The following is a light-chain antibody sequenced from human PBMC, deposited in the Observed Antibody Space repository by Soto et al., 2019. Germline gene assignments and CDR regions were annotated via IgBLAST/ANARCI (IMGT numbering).Light chain of an antibody. CDR2: WAS. Sequence: DIQLTQSPSILSASVGDRVTITCRASENIYGYLAWYQQKPGEAPKLLIYWASTLVSGVPSRFTGGESGTEFTLTISDLQLDDFATYFCQQYSAYPLTFGGVTKVDVK. V-gene: IGKV1-5*03. CDR1: ENIYGY. CDR3: QQYSAYPLT. J-gene: IGKJ4*01.